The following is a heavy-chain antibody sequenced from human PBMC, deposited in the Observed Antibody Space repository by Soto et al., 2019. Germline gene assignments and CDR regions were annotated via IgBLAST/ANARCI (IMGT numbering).Heavy chain of an antibody. CDR3: ARGNYGYMDV. Sequence: SETLSLTWAVYGGSCIGYYGRWIRQPPGKGLEWIGEINHSGSTNYNPSLKSRVTISVDTSKNQFSLKLSSVTAADTAVYYCARGNYGYMDVWGKGTTVTVSS. CDR2: INHSGST. CDR1: GGSCIGYY. V-gene: IGHV4-34*01. J-gene: IGHJ6*03.